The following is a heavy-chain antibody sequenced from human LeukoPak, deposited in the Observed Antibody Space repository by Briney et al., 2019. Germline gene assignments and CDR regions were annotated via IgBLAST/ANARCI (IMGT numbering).Heavy chain of an antibody. V-gene: IGHV1-2*02. CDR2: INPNSGGT. CDR3: ARDIAGDIVVVPAATLQHQNWFDP. Sequence: ASVKVSCKASGYTFTGYYMHWVRQAPGQGLEWMGWINPNSGGTNYAQKFQGRVTMTRDTSISTAYMELSRLRSDDTAAYYCARDIAGDIVVVPAATLQHQNWFDPWGQGTLVTVSS. D-gene: IGHD2-2*01. J-gene: IGHJ5*02. CDR1: GYTFTGYY.